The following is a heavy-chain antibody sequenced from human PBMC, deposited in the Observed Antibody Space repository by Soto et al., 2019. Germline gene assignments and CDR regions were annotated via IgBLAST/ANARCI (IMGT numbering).Heavy chain of an antibody. J-gene: IGHJ4*02. Sequence: QVQLVESGGGVVQPGRSLRLSCAVSGFTFSSHSIQWVRQAPGKGLEWVAVISYDGSIKYYADSVKGRFTISRDNSKNTAYLQMNSLRAEDTAVFYCAREWSTSGDLDYWGQGTLVIVSS. V-gene: IGHV3-30-3*01. D-gene: IGHD3-10*01. CDR3: AREWSTSGDLDY. CDR2: ISYDGSIK. CDR1: GFTFSSHS.